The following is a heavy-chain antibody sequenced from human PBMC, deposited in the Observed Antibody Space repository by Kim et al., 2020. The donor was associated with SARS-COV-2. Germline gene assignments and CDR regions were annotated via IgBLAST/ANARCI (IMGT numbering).Heavy chain of an antibody. CDR3: ARGTVVVVAATLYYYYYGMDV. V-gene: IGHV4-34*01. CDR2: INHSGST. Sequence: SETLSLTCAVYGGSFSGYYWSWIRQPPGKGLEWIGEINHSGSTNYNPSLKSRVTISVDTSKNQFSLKLSSVTAADTAVYYCARGTVVVVAATLYYYYYGMDVWGQGTTVTVSS. J-gene: IGHJ6*02. CDR1: GGSFSGYY. D-gene: IGHD2-15*01.